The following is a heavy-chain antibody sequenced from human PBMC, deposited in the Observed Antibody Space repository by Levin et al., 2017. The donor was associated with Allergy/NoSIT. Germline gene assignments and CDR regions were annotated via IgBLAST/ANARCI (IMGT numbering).Heavy chain of an antibody. CDR1: GGSISGGGYH. J-gene: IGHJ4*02. V-gene: IGHV4-31*03. CDR3: ARGDGSTFDF. CDR2: IYYSGST. Sequence: SETLSLTCTVSGGSISGGGYHWTWIRQHPEKGLEWIGYIYYSGSTSYNPSLKSRLMISVDTPNNQFSLHVSSETAADTAVYECARGDGSTFDFWGQGALVTVAS. D-gene: IGHD2-2*03.